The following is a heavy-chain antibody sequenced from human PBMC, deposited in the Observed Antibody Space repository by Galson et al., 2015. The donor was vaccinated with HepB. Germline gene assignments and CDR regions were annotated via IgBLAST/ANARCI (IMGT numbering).Heavy chain of an antibody. CDR1: GFTFSSYG. Sequence: SLRLSCAASGFTFSSYGMHWVRQAPGKGLEWVAVISYDGSNKYYADSVKGRFTISRDNSKNTLYLQMNSLRAEDTAVYYCAKEKYSSSWYDFDYWGQGTLVTVSS. CDR2: ISYDGSNK. J-gene: IGHJ4*02. CDR3: AKEKYSSSWYDFDY. D-gene: IGHD6-13*01. V-gene: IGHV3-30*18.